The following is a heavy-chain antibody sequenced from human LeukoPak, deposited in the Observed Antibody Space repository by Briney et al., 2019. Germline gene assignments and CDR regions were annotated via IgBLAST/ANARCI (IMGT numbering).Heavy chain of an antibody. CDR2: ISAYNGNT. D-gene: IGHD2-21*02. Sequence: ASVKVSCKASGYTFTSYGISWVRQAPGQGLEWMGWISAYNGNTNYAQKLQGRVTMTTDTSTSTAYMELRSLRSDDTAVYYCAKDHRAYCGGDCVDFDYWGQGTLVTVSS. V-gene: IGHV1-18*01. J-gene: IGHJ4*02. CDR1: GYTFTSYG. CDR3: AKDHRAYCGGDCVDFDY.